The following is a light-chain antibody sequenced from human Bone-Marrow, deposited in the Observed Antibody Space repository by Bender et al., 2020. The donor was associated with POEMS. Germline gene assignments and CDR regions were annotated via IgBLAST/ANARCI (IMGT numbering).Light chain of an antibody. CDR3: QSYDNSLGGWV. CDR2: QDT. CDR1: RLGDKY. J-gene: IGLJ3*02. V-gene: IGLV3-1*01. Sequence: SYELTQPPSVSVSPGQTASITCSGDRLGDKYASWYQQKPGQSPILVIYQDTKRPSGIPERFSGSKSGTSASLAITGLQAEDEGDYYCQSYDNSLGGWVFGGGTKLTVL.